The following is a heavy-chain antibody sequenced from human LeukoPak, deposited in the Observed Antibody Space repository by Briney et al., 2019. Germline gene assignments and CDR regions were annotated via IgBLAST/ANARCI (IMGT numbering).Heavy chain of an antibody. J-gene: IGHJ4*02. Sequence: SETLSLTCTVSGGSISSSSYYWGWIRQPPGKGLEWIGSIYYSGSTYYNPPPKSRVTISVDTSKNQFSLKLSSVTAADTAVYYCASYSSSSFDYWGQGTLVTVSS. CDR1: GGSISSSSYY. CDR2: IYYSGST. D-gene: IGHD6-6*01. CDR3: ASYSSSSFDY. V-gene: IGHV4-39*01.